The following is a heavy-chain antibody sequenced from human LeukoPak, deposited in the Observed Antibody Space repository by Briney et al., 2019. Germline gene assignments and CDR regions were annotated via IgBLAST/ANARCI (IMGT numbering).Heavy chain of an antibody. V-gene: IGHV4-59*07. CDR2: VFHTGST. D-gene: IGHD6-19*01. CDR3: ARGNIAVTGPGVFYYYGMDV. J-gene: IGHJ6*02. Sequence: PSDTLSLICTVSRGSIISYYWIWMRQSPGKGREWIGYVFHTGSTNYNPSLRSRVTMSVDTSRSQFSLEVRSVTAADTGVYFCARGNIAVTGPGVFYYYGMDVWGQGTTVTVSS. CDR1: RGSIISYY.